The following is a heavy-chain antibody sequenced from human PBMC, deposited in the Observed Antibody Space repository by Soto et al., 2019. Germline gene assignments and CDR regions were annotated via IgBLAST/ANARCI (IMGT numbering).Heavy chain of an antibody. Sequence: PSETLSLTCNVSGGSIRSYYWGWIRQPPGRGLEWIGYIYYSENTNYNPSLKSRVTMAVDTSKNQFSLKLSSVTAADTAVYYCARVVRHIRGVDYEYFFDYWGLGTLVTVSS. CDR3: ARVVRHIRGVDYEYFFDY. V-gene: IGHV4-59*01. J-gene: IGHJ4*02. CDR2: IYYSENT. CDR1: GGSIRSYY. D-gene: IGHD3-10*01.